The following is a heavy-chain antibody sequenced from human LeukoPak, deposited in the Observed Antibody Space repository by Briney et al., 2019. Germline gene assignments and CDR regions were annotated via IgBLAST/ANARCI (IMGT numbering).Heavy chain of an antibody. J-gene: IGHJ6*03. CDR1: GYSISSGYY. V-gene: IGHV4-38-2*02. Sequence: PSETLSLTCTVSGYSISSGYYWGWIRQPPGKGLEWIGSIYHSGSTYYNPSLKSRVTISVDTSKNQFSLKLSPVTAADTAVYYCARVSGYPYYYYYYMDVWGKGTTVTVSS. D-gene: IGHD3-22*01. CDR2: IYHSGST. CDR3: ARVSGYPYYYYYYMDV.